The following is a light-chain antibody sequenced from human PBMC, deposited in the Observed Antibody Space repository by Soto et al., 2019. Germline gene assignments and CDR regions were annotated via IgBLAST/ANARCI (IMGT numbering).Light chain of an antibody. CDR1: SSDVGGYNY. CDR3: NSYAGRNLVV. CDR2: EVI. V-gene: IGLV2-8*01. Sequence: QSALTQPPSASGSPGQSVTISCTGTSSDVGGYNYVSWYQQHPGKAPKLMIYEVIKRPSGVPDRFTGSKSRNTASLTVSGLQAEDEDYYYFNSYAGRNLVVFFGGTTVTVL. J-gene: IGLJ2*01.